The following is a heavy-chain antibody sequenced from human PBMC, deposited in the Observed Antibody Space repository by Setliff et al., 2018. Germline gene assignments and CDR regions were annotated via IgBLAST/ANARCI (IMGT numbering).Heavy chain of an antibody. CDR2: IYTSWST. D-gene: IGHD3-3*01. V-gene: IGHV4-61*09. CDR3: ARMSGFQYMDV. CDR1: GFSISSGYY. Sequence: SETLSLICAVSGFSISSGYYWGWIRQPAGKGLEWLGQIYTSWSTNYNPSLKGRATLSIDASKRQFSLKLTSVTAADTAVYYCARMSGFQYMDVWGKGTTVTVSS. J-gene: IGHJ6*03.